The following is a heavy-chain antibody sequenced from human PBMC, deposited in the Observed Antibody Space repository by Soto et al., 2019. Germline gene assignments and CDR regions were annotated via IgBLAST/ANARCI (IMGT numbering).Heavy chain of an antibody. V-gene: IGHV4-31*03. CDR3: ARVDRVAGIVDS. CDR1: GGSILNGVHY. D-gene: IGHD6-19*01. Sequence: ASETLSLTCTVSGGSILNGVHYWTWIRQHPGKGLEWIGRIFFSGNTHYNPALKSRLTFSLDTAKNQFSLKLTSVTAADTAIYYCARVDRVAGIVDSWGQGTLVTV. CDR2: IFFSGNT. J-gene: IGHJ4*02.